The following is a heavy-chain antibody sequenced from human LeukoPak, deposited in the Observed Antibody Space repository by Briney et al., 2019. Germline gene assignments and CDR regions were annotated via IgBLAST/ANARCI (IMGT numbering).Heavy chain of an antibody. CDR1: GFTFSSCA. Sequence: PGGSLRLSCAASGFTFSSCAMSWVRQAPGKGLEWVSAISGSGGSTYYADSVKGRFTISRDNSKNTLYLQMNSLRAEDTAAYYCAKWVLNPGVVVTASDAFDIWGQGTMVTVSS. J-gene: IGHJ3*02. CDR2: ISGSGGST. V-gene: IGHV3-23*01. CDR3: AKWVLNPGVVVTASDAFDI. D-gene: IGHD2-21*02.